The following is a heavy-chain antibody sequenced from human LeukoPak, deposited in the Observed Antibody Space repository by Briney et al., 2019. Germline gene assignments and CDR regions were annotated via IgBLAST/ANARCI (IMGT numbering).Heavy chain of an antibody. CDR3: ARGSSAFATYYYYYMDV. V-gene: IGHV4-34*01. Sequence: SETLSLTCAVYGGSFRGYYWTWIRQPPGKGLEWIGEINHSGSTNYNPSLKSPVTISVDTSKNQFSLKLSSVTAADTAVYYCARGSSAFATYYYYYMDVWGKGTTVTVSS. CDR2: INHSGST. CDR1: GGSFRGYY. D-gene: IGHD3-22*01. J-gene: IGHJ6*03.